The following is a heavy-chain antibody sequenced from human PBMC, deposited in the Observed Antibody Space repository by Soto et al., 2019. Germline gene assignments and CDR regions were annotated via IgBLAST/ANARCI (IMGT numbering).Heavy chain of an antibody. V-gene: IGHV1-2*02. Sequence: QVHLVQSGAEVKKPGASVKVSCKASGYTFTAYYIHWVRQAPGQGLEWVGWINPNTGATNYAQKFQGRVSMTTDTSIITAYMELNWLTSDDTAVYYCARDQANMEYYYDSSAYHHGADYWGHGTLVTVSS. CDR2: INPNTGAT. D-gene: IGHD3-22*01. J-gene: IGHJ4*01. CDR3: ARDQANMEYYYDSSAYHHGADY. CDR1: GYTFTAYY.